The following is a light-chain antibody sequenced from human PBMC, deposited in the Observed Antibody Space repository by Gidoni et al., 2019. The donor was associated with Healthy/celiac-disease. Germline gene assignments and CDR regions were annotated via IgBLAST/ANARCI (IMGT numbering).Light chain of an antibody. Sequence: IELTQSPGTLSLSPGERATLSCRASPSVSSTYLAWYQQRPGQAPRLLIYAASSRATGIPDRFSGSGSGTDFTLTISRLEPEDFAMYYCQEYVSSPLTFGGGTKVEIK. J-gene: IGKJ4*01. CDR1: PSVSSTY. V-gene: IGKV3-20*01. CDR2: AAS. CDR3: QEYVSSPLT.